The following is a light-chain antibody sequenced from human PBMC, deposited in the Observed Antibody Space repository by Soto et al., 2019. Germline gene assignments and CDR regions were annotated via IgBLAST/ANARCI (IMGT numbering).Light chain of an antibody. V-gene: IGKV3-20*01. CDR2: GAS. Sequence: EIVFTQSPGTLALSPGERATLSCRASQSLSSNSLAWYQQKHGQAPRLLIYGASSRATGIPDRFSGSGSGRDFSIIISSLEPEDFAVYYCQQYGGSSWTFGQGTKVDIK. CDR1: QSLSSNS. CDR3: QQYGGSSWT. J-gene: IGKJ1*01.